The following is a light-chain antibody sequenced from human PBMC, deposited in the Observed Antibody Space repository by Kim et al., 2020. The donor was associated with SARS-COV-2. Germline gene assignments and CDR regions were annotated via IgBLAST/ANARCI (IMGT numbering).Light chain of an antibody. V-gene: IGLV2-23*01. CDR1: SSDVGSYNL. CDR2: EGS. Sequence: GQSITISCTGTSSDVGSYNLVSWYQQHPGKAPKLMIYEGSKRPSGVSNRFSGSKSGNTASLTISGLQAEDEADYYCCSYAGSSTSLFGTGTKVTVL. CDR3: CSYAGSSTSL. J-gene: IGLJ1*01.